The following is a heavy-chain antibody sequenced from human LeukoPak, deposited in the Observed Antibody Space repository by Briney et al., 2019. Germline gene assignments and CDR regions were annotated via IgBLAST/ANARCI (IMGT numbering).Heavy chain of an antibody. CDR3: ARSRITMVRGVRRELFDP. J-gene: IGHJ5*02. CDR2: INPNSGGT. D-gene: IGHD3-10*01. V-gene: IGHV1-2*02. Sequence: ASVKVSCKASGYTFTGYYMHWVRQAPGQGLEWMGWINPNSGGTNYAQKFQGRVTMTRDTSISTAYMELSRLRSEDTAVYYCARSRITMVRGVRRELFDPWGQGTLVTVSS. CDR1: GYTFTGYY.